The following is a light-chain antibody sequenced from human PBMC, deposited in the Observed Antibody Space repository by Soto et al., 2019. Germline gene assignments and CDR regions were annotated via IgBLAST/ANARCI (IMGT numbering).Light chain of an antibody. J-gene: IGLJ2*01. CDR1: SSDIGGYNY. CDR3: SSYTSSNSVV. CDR2: DVS. V-gene: IGLV2-14*03. Sequence: QSALTQPASVSGSPGQSITISCSGTSSDIGGYNYVSWYQQHPAKAPKLIIYDVSNRPSGVSNRFSGSKSVITASLTISGLQADDEADYYCSSYTSSNSVVFGGGTKLTVL.